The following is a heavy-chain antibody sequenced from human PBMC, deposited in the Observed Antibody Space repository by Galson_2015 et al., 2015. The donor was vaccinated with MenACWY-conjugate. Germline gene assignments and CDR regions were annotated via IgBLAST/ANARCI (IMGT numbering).Heavy chain of an antibody. D-gene: IGHD3-10*01. Sequence: SLRLSCAASGFTFSSYAMNWVRQAPGKGLEWVSAISGSGDSTYYADSVKGRFTISRDNSKNTLYLLMISLGAEDTAVYYCAQDRALYYFGSGSSISDYWGQGTLVTVSS. V-gene: IGHV3-23*01. CDR2: ISGSGDST. J-gene: IGHJ4*02. CDR3: AQDRALYYFGSGSSISDY. CDR1: GFTFSSYA.